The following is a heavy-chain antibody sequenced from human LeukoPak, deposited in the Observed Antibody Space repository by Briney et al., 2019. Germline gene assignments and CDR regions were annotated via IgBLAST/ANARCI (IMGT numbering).Heavy chain of an antibody. CDR3: AKGIYSSGWSYFDY. CDR1: GFTFSNSA. V-gene: IGHV3-23*01. D-gene: IGHD6-19*01. J-gene: IGHJ4*01. CDR2: LSGSGITT. Sequence: PGGSLRLSCAASGFTFSNSAISWVRQAPGKGLGWVSTLSGSGITTYYADSVKGRFTISRDNSKNTLYLQMNSLRAEDTAVYYCAKGIYSSGWSYFDYWGHGTLVTVSS.